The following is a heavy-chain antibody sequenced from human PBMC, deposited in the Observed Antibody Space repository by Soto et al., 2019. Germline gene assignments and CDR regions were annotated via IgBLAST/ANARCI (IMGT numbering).Heavy chain of an antibody. Sequence: EVQLVESGGGLVQPGGSLRLSCATSGFPFTSYWMHWVLQVPGKGLVWVSRINSDGSSTTYADSVKGRFTISRYNAKNTLYLQMNSLRAEDTAVYFCAGGKGSNTPFDYWGQGTLVTVSS. CDR1: GFPFTSYW. D-gene: IGHD2-2*01. J-gene: IGHJ4*02. V-gene: IGHV3-74*01. CDR3: AGGKGSNTPFDY. CDR2: INSDGSST.